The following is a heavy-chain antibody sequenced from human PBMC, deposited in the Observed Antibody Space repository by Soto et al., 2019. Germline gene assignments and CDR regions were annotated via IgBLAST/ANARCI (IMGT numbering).Heavy chain of an antibody. V-gene: IGHV1-69*08. J-gene: IGHJ4*02. CDR1: GGTFGSYT. CDR3: ARDPDGSGRPEEY. D-gene: IGHD3-10*01. CDR2: DVPLPGIT. Sequence: QVQLVQSGAELKKPGSSVKVSCQASGGTFGSYTFSWVRQAPGQGLEWMGRDVPLPGITNYAQKFQGRVTITADKSMPTAYMELSSLRTEDTAMYYCARDPDGSGRPEEYWGQGTLVTVSS.